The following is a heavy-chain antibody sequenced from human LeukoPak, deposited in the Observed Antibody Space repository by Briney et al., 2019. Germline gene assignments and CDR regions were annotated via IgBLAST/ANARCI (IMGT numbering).Heavy chain of an antibody. CDR3: ARHYDRGGLRYFDWLRRGAGGWFDP. D-gene: IGHD3-9*01. V-gene: IGHV4-39*01. CDR2: IYYSGST. CDR1: GGSISSSGYY. J-gene: IGHJ5*02. Sequence: SETLSLTCTVSGGSISSSGYYWGWIRQPPGKGLEWIGSIYYSGSTYYNPSLKSRVTISVDTSKNQFSLKLSSVTAADTAVYYCARHYDRGGLRYFDWLRRGAGGWFDPWGQGTLVTVSS.